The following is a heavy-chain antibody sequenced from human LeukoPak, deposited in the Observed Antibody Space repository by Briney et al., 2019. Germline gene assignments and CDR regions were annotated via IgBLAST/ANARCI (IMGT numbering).Heavy chain of an antibody. Sequence: GGSLRLSCAASGFTFSSYSMNWVRQAPGKGLEWVSHITASGTAMFYADSVKGRFTISRDDAKNSLYLQMNSLRDEDTAVNYCASSGTYRFDYWGQGTLVTVSS. CDR2: ITASGTAM. V-gene: IGHV3-48*02. CDR3: ASSGTYRFDY. J-gene: IGHJ4*02. D-gene: IGHD1-26*01. CDR1: GFTFSSYS.